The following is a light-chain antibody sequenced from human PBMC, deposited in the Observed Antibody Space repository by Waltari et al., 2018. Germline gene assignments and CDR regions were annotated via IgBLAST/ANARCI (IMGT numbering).Light chain of an antibody. Sequence: EIVLTQSPGILSLSPGERATFSCRASQSVSRALAWYQQKPGQAPRLLIYGASSRAAGIPDRLSGGGSGTDFSLTISRLEPEDFAVYYCQHYVRLPATFGQGTKVEIK. CDR2: GAS. CDR3: QHYVRLPAT. J-gene: IGKJ1*01. V-gene: IGKV3-20*01. CDR1: QSVSRA.